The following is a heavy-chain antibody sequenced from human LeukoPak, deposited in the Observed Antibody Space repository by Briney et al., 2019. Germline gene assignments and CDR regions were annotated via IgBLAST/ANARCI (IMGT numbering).Heavy chain of an antibody. D-gene: IGHD1-7*01. Sequence: PGGSLRLSCVTSGFSFSNYWMNWVRLAPGKGLEWVATIKADGSEEHYVDSVRGRFIVSRDNAKNSLYLQMSSLRVEDTAVYYCARSNYGPENWGQGTLVTVSS. CDR1: GFSFSNYW. V-gene: IGHV3-7*01. J-gene: IGHJ4*02. CDR3: ARSNYGPEN. CDR2: IKADGSEE.